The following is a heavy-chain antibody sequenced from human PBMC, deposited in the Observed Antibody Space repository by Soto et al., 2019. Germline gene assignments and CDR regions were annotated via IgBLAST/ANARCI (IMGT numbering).Heavy chain of an antibody. CDR2: ISAYSGNT. D-gene: IGHD2-15*01. V-gene: IGHV1-8*02. Sequence: GASVKVSCKASGYTFTSYGISWVRQAPGQGLEWMGWISAYSGNTGYAQKFQGRVTMTRNTSISTAYMELSSLRSEDTAVYYCARVPGYCSGGSCSPGSFDYWGQGTLVTVSS. J-gene: IGHJ4*02. CDR1: GYTFTSYG. CDR3: ARVPGYCSGGSCSPGSFDY.